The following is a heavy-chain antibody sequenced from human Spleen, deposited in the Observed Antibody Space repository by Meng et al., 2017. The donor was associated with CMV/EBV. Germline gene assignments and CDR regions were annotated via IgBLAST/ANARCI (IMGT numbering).Heavy chain of an antibody. CDR1: GFTFSSYW. D-gene: IGHD1-1*01. V-gene: IGHV3-74*01. CDR2: INSDGSST. Sequence: GGSLRLSCAASGFTFSSYWMHWVRQAPGKGLVWVSRINSDGSSTSYADSVKGRFTISRDNSKNTLYLQMNSLRAEDTAVYYCAREVHIYYYYYGMDVWGQGTTVTVSS. J-gene: IGHJ6*02. CDR3: AREVHIYYYYYGMDV.